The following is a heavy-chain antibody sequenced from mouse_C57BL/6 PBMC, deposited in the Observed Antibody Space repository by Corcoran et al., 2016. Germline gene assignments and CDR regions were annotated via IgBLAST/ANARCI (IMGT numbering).Heavy chain of an antibody. D-gene: IGHD4-1*01. CDR2: ISSDGSK. V-gene: IGHV3-6*01. CDR3: AREIANWERDYDY. Sequence: VQIPESGPALLKPSQSLSLTCSVTGYSIPSGYYCNCIRPFPGNKMEWMGDISSDGSKNYTPSLKNRISITRDTSKNQFCLKLNSVTTEDTATNYCAREIANWERDYDYGGQGTTLTVSS. CDR1: GYSIPSGYY. J-gene: IGHJ2*01.